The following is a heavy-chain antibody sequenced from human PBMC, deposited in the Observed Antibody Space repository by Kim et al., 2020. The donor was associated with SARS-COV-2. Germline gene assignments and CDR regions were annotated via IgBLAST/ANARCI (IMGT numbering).Heavy chain of an antibody. J-gene: IGHJ4*02. D-gene: IGHD1-26*01. V-gene: IGHV1-69*13. CDR2: IIPIFGTA. Sequence: SVKVSCKASGGTFSSYAISWVRQAPGQGLEWMGGIIPIFGTANYAQKFQGRVTITADESTSTAYMELSSLRSEDTAVYYCAFNPRYSGSYPPLGCLVYWGQGTLVTVSS. CDR3: AFNPRYSGSYPPLGCLVY. CDR1: GGTFSSYA.